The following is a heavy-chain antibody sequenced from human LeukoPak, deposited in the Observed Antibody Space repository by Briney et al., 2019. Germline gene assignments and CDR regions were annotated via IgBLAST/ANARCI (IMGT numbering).Heavy chain of an antibody. CDR1: GFTFSSYA. Sequence: GGSRRLSCAASGFTFSSYAMSWVRQAPGKGLEWVSAISGSGGSTNYADSVKGRFTISRDNSKNTPYLQMNSLRAEDTAVFYCAKTGVGYCTGGSCSAADYWGQGTLVTVSS. D-gene: IGHD2-15*01. J-gene: IGHJ4*02. CDR2: ISGSGGST. CDR3: AKTGVGYCTGGSCSAADY. V-gene: IGHV3-23*01.